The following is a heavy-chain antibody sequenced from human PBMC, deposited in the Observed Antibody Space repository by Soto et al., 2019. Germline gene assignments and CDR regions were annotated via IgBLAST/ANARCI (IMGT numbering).Heavy chain of an antibody. Sequence: QVQLVQSGAEVKEPGASVKVSCKASGYTFTSYGINWVRQAPGQGLEWMGWISAYNGNTNYAQKLQGRVIMTTDTSTSTAYMELRSLRSDDTAVYYCARDIRPHTSGYFYKPTDYWGQGTLVTVSS. D-gene: IGHD3-22*01. V-gene: IGHV1-18*01. CDR1: GYTFTSYG. CDR3: ARDIRPHTSGYFYKPTDY. CDR2: ISAYNGNT. J-gene: IGHJ4*02.